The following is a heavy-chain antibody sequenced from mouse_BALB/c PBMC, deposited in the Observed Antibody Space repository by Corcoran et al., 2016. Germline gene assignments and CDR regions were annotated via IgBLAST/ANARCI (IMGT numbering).Heavy chain of an antibody. CDR3: ALYYGSRPWFAY. D-gene: IGHD1-1*01. CDR2: IDPENGNT. V-gene: IGHV14-1*02. CDR1: GFNIKDYY. J-gene: IGHJ3*01. Sequence: EVQLQQSGAELVRPGALVKLSCKASGFNIKDYYMHWVKQRREQGLEWIGWIDPENGNTIYDPKFQGKASITADTSSNTAYLQLSSLTSEDTAVYYCALYYGSRPWFAYWGQGTLVTVSA.